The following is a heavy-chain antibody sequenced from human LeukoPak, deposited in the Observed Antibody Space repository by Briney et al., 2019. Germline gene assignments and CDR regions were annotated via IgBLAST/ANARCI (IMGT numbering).Heavy chain of an antibody. Sequence: GGSLRLSCAASGSTFSSYGMLWVRQAPGKGLEWVAVISYDGSNKYYADSVKGRFTISRDNSKNTLYLQMNSLRAEDTAVYYCAKDRAARRASSLDYWGQGTLVTVSS. CDR2: ISYDGSNK. J-gene: IGHJ4*02. D-gene: IGHD6-6*01. V-gene: IGHV3-30*18. CDR1: GSTFSSYG. CDR3: AKDRAARRASSLDY.